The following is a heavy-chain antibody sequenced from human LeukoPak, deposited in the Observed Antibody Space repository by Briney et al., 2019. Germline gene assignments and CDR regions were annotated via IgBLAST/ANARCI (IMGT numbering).Heavy chain of an antibody. Sequence: SETLSLTRTVSGGSISSYYWSWIRQPPGKGLEWIGYIYYSGSTNYNPSLKSRVTISVDTSKNQFSLKLSSVTAADTAVYYCARGATYYDFWGGYPPPGGLWFDPWGQGTLVTVSS. CDR3: ARGATYYDFWGGYPPPGGLWFDP. J-gene: IGHJ5*02. V-gene: IGHV4-59*01. CDR2: IYYSGST. D-gene: IGHD3-3*01. CDR1: GGSISSYY.